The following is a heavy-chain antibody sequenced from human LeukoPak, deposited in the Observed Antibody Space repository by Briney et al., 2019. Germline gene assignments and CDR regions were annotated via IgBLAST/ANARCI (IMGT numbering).Heavy chain of an antibody. V-gene: IGHV3-48*04. CDR1: GFTFSSYS. Sequence: GGSLRLSRAASGFTFSSYSMNWVRQAPGKGLEWVSYISSSSSTIYYADSVKGRFTISRDNAKNSLYLQMNSLRAEDTAVYYCARVELRVVAAADYWGQGTLVTVSS. CDR3: ARVELRVVAAADY. J-gene: IGHJ4*02. D-gene: IGHD2-15*01. CDR2: ISSSSSTI.